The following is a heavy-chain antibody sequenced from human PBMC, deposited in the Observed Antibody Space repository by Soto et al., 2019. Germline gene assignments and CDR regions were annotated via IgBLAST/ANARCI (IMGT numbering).Heavy chain of an antibody. Sequence: QGTLKESGPTLVKPTQTLTLTCSFSGFSLSTSGVGVGWIRQSPGKALEWLALIYWSGDEHYRPSLKSRLSIIKDTSKNHVVLIMTDMDPVDTATYYCARGLATLPVFAFDIWGQVTMVTVSS. V-gene: IGHV2-5*01. J-gene: IGHJ3*02. CDR3: ARGLATLPVFAFDI. CDR2: IYWSGDE. D-gene: IGHD6-6*01. CDR1: GFSLSTSGVG.